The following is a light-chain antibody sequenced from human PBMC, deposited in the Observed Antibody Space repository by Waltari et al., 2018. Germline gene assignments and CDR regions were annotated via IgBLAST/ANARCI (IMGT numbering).Light chain of an antibody. CDR1: TSNIGAGFD. CDR2: GNP. V-gene: IGLV1-40*01. Sequence: QSVLTQPPPVSGAPGQRDTISCTGSTSNIGAGFDVHWYKQIPGTAPKVLIYGNPNRPSGVPDRFSGSKSGTSASLAITGLQAEDEADYYCQSYDSSLTAWVFGGGTRLTVL. J-gene: IGLJ3*02. CDR3: QSYDSSLTAWV.